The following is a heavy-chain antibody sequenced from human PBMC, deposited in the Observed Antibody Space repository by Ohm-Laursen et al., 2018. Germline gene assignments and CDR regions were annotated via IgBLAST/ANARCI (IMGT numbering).Heavy chain of an antibody. CDR3: ARVGRRYGY. J-gene: IGHJ4*02. D-gene: IGHD1-1*01. CDR1: GYTFTSYG. Sequence: GASVKVSCKASGYTFTSYGISWVRQAPGQGLEWLGWISAHNGNTKNAQKVQGRVSMTTDTSTRTAYMELSSLRSEDTAVYYCARVGRRYGYWGQGTLVTVSS. CDR2: ISAHNGNT. V-gene: IGHV1-18*01.